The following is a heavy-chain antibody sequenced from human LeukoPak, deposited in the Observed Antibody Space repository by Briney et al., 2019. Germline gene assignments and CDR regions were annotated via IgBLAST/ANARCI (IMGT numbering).Heavy chain of an antibody. Sequence: PGGSLRLSCAASGFTFSSYSMNWVRQAPGKGLEWVSYISSSSSTIYYADSVKGRFTISRDNAKNSLYLQMNSLRAEDTAVYYCARDPLRYLRVGHYDYWGQGTLVAVSS. D-gene: IGHD3-9*01. J-gene: IGHJ4*02. V-gene: IGHV3-48*01. CDR1: GFTFSSYS. CDR2: ISSSSSTI. CDR3: ARDPLRYLRVGHYDY.